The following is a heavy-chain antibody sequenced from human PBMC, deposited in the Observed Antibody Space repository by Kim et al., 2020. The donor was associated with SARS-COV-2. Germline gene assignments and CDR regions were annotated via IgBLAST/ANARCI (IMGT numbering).Heavy chain of an antibody. CDR1: GFTFSSYS. J-gene: IGHJ3*02. CDR2: ISSSSSYI. CDR3: ARAYCGGDCYTSAFDI. D-gene: IGHD2-21*02. Sequence: GGSLRLSCAASGFTFSSYSMNWVRQAPGKGLVWVSSISSSSSYIYYADSVKGRFTISRDNAKNSLYLQMNSLRAEDTAVYYCARAYCGGDCYTSAFDIWGRGTMVTVSS. V-gene: IGHV3-21*01.